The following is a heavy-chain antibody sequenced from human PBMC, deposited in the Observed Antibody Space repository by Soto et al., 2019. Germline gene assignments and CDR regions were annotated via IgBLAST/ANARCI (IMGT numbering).Heavy chain of an antibody. CDR2: IKQDGSEK. CDR3: ARDGGSSTNWFDP. D-gene: IGHD2-2*01. J-gene: IGHJ5*02. Sequence: GGSLRLSCAASGFTFSSYWMSWVRQAPGKGLEWVANIKQDGSEKYYVDSVEGRFTISRDNAKNSLYLQMNSLRAEDTAVYYCARDGGSSTNWFDPWGQGTLVTVSS. CDR1: GFTFSSYW. V-gene: IGHV3-7*01.